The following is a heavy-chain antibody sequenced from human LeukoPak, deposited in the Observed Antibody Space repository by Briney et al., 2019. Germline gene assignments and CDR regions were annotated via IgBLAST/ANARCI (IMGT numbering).Heavy chain of an antibody. Sequence: PGGSLRLSCAASGLTFRSNWMNWVRQAPGKGLEWVAHVQPDGSAKIYVDSVKGRFTISRDNAKDSVYLQMNSLRVEDTAVYYCARDLFGWSSLGHWGQGTLVTVSS. CDR1: GLTFRSNW. D-gene: IGHD6-19*01. CDR2: VQPDGSAK. V-gene: IGHV3-7*01. J-gene: IGHJ1*01. CDR3: ARDLFGWSSLGH.